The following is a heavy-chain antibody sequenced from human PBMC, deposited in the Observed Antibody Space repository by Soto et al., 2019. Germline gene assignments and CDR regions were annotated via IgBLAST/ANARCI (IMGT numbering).Heavy chain of an antibody. CDR3: AGQWAAGYGAFGP. Sequence: QVKLQESGPGLEKPSGTLSLTCAVSGGSISNNRWWTWVRQAPGKGLEWIGEIQHRGRTNYNLSLKSRATVSIDRSKNQFSLEMRAVTAADTAVCYCAGQWAAGYGAFGPWGQGTLVTVSS. CDR1: GGSISNNRW. CDR2: IQHRGRT. V-gene: IGHV4-4*02. D-gene: IGHD3-9*01. J-gene: IGHJ5*02.